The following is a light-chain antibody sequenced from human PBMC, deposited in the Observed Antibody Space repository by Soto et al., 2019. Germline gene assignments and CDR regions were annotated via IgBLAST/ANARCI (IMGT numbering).Light chain of an antibody. CDR3: LQHNTYPYT. V-gene: IGKV1-17*03. Sequence: DVQMTQSPSAMSASVGDRVTIACRASQDISRFVAWFQHKPGRAPERLIYETSNLQPGVPSRFSGSGSGTEFTLAISGLQPEDFATHYCLQHNTYPYTFGQGTKLEIK. CDR2: ETS. CDR1: QDISRF. J-gene: IGKJ2*01.